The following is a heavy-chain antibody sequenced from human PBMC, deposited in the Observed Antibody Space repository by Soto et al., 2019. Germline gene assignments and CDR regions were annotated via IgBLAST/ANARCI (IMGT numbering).Heavy chain of an antibody. D-gene: IGHD2-8*01. CDR1: GFTFSDHY. J-gene: IGHJ4*02. Sequence: AGGSLRLSCVASGFTFSDHYMDWVRQAPGKGLEWVGRARNKVNGYTTANAASVKGRFTISRDDSKNSLYLQMNSLKTEDTAVYFCARLMGTSFDLWDQGTLVTVSS. V-gene: IGHV3-72*01. CDR2: ARNKVNGYTT. CDR3: ARLMGTSFDL.